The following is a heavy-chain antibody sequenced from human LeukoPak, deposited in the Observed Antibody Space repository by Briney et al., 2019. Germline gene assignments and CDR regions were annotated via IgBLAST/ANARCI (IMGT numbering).Heavy chain of an antibody. J-gene: IGHJ4*02. CDR2: ISSSGSSI. D-gene: IGHD1-26*01. CDR3: ASLDRGSYYSFDY. V-gene: IGHV3-48*03. Sequence: GGSLRLSCAVSGFTFSSYEMNWVRQAPGKGLEWVSYISSSGSSIYYADSVKGRFTISRDSAKNSLYLQMSSLRAEDTAVYYCASLDRGSYYSFDYWGQGTLVTVSS. CDR1: GFTFSSYE.